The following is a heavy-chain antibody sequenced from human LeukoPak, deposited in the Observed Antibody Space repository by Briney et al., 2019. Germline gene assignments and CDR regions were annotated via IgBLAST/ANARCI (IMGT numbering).Heavy chain of an antibody. CDR2: MNPNSGNT. V-gene: IGHV1-8*03. J-gene: IGHJ5*02. D-gene: IGHD5-18*01. CDR3: ARCPSRTWYGAYSYFNWFHP. CDR1: GYTFTSYD. Sequence: ASVKVSCKASGYTFTSYDINWVRQATGQGLEWMGWMNPNSGNTGYAQKFQGRVTITRNTSISTAYMELSSLRSEDTAVYYCARCPSRTWYGAYSYFNWFHPWGQGTLVTVSS.